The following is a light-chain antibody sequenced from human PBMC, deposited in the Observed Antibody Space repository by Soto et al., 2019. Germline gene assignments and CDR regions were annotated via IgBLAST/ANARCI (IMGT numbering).Light chain of an antibody. CDR2: DAS. V-gene: IGKV3-20*01. CDR3: HQYGTSPQT. Sequence: EILLTQSPDTLSLAPGERATLSCRASQSVGNNFLAWYQQKPGQAPTLLIYDASSRASGLPDRFSGSGSETDFTLTVSRLELEDFAVYFCHQYGTSPQTFGQGTKVDIK. J-gene: IGKJ1*01. CDR1: QSVGNNF.